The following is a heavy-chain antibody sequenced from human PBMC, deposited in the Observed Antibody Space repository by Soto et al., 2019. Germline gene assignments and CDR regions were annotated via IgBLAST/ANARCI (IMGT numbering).Heavy chain of an antibody. CDR3: ATLIQLWTPVFDY. V-gene: IGHV4-59*01. CDR1: GGSITNYY. CDR2: MYYSGNT. Sequence: SETLSLTCTVSGGSITNYYWSWIRQPPGKRLEYIGYMYYSGNTYYNPSLKSRFTISGDASKNQFSLKLRSVTAAETSVYYCATLIQLWTPVFDYWGRGTQVTVSS. D-gene: IGHD3-3*01. J-gene: IGHJ4*02.